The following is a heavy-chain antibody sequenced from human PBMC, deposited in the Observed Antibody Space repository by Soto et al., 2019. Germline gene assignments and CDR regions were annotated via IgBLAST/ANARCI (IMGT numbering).Heavy chain of an antibody. CDR1: GGSISSGGYS. V-gene: IGHV4-30-2*01. CDR2: IYHSGST. D-gene: IGHD2-15*01. Sequence: PSETLSLTCAVCGGSISSGGYSWSWIRQPPGKGLEWIGYIYHSGSTYYNPSLKSRVTISVDRSKNQFSLKLSSVTAADTAVYYCARGSSIVVVVAALAYWGQGTLVTVSS. CDR3: ARGSSIVVVVAALAY. J-gene: IGHJ4*02.